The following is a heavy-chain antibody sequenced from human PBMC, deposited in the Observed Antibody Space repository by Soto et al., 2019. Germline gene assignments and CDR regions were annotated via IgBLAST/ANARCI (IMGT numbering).Heavy chain of an antibody. D-gene: IGHD1-1*01. CDR3: VRDGTKTLRDWFNP. CDR2: IYATGTT. Sequence: SETLSLTCTVSGASISGFYWSWIRKSAGKGLEWIGRIYATGTTDYNPSLKSRVMMSVDTSKKQFSLKLRPVTAADTAVYYCVRDGTKTLRDWFNPWGQGISVTVSS. CDR1: GASISGFY. V-gene: IGHV4-4*07. J-gene: IGHJ5*02.